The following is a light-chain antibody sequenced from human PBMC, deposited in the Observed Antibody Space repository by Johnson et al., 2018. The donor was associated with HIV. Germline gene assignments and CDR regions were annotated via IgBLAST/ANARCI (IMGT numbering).Light chain of an antibody. J-gene: IGLJ1*01. CDR2: DNN. CDR1: SSYIGNNY. Sequence: SVLTQPPSVSAAPGQKVSISCSGSSSYIGNNYVSSYQQLPGTAPKFLIFDNNKRPSGIPDRFSGSKSGTSATLGITGLQPGDEADYYCGTLDSSLSAVVFGTGTKVTVL. CDR3: GTLDSSLSAVV. V-gene: IGLV1-51*01.